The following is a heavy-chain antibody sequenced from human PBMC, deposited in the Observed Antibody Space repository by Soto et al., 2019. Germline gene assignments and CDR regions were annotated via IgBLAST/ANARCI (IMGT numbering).Heavy chain of an antibody. Sequence: GGSLRLSCVGSGFTLNNYGVHWVRQAPGKGLEWVALMWYDGLRQTYLDSVRGRFTVSRDSSTNTIYLQMNSLRVEDTGNYFCVKESTPPFFDSWGQGTPVTVAS. CDR2: MWYDGLRQ. CDR3: VKESTPPFFDS. CDR1: GFTLNNYG. V-gene: IGHV3-33*03. D-gene: IGHD2-15*01. J-gene: IGHJ4*02.